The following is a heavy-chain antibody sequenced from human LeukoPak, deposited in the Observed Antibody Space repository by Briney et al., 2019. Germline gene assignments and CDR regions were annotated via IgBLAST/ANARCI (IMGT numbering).Heavy chain of an antibody. CDR2: INPNSGGT. V-gene: IGHV1-2*06. Sequence: ASVKVSCKASGYTFTAYYMHWVRQAPGQGLEWMGRINPNSGGTNYAQKFQGRVTMTRDTSISTAHMELSRLRSDDTAVYYCARDSSVSGSFDYWGQGTLVTVSS. D-gene: IGHD3-10*01. CDR1: GYTFTAYY. CDR3: ARDSSVSGSFDY. J-gene: IGHJ4*02.